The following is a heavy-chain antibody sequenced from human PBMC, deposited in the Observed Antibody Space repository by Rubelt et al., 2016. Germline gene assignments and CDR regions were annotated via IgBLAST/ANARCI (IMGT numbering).Heavy chain of an antibody. CDR1: GFTFSNAW. CDR2: IKSKSAGGTI. Sequence: EVQVVESGGGLVQPGGSLRLSCAGSGFTFSNAWMSWVRQAPGKGLEWVGRIKSKSAGGTIDHAAPVQGRFTISRDDSKKTLYLQSNSLKTEDTAVYYCTHVYGDYYTYWGQGTLVTVSS. J-gene: IGHJ4*02. D-gene: IGHD4-17*01. V-gene: IGHV3-15*01. CDR3: THVYGDYYTY.